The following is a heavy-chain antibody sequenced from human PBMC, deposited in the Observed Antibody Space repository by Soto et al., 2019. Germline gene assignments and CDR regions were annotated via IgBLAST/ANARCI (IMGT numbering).Heavy chain of an antibody. CDR1: GFTFSSYA. D-gene: IGHD3-9*01. Sequence: QVQLVESGGGVVQPGRSLRLSCAASGFTFSSYAMHWVRQAPGKGLEWAAVISYDGSNKYYADSGKGRFTISRDNSKNTLYLQMNSLRAEDTAVYYCARDLGFDWLLGMDVWGQGTTVTVSS. J-gene: IGHJ6*02. V-gene: IGHV3-30-3*01. CDR3: ARDLGFDWLLGMDV. CDR2: ISYDGSNK.